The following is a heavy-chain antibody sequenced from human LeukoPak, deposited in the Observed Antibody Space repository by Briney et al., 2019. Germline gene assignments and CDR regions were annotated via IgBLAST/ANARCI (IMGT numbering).Heavy chain of an antibody. CDR2: TRGSGGRT. CDR3: AKDQGSSGSYLDAFDI. D-gene: IGHD6-19*01. Sequence: PGRSLRLSCAASGFTFSNYAMTWVRQAPGKGLEWVSGTRGSGGRTYYADSVKGRFTISRDNFKNTLNLQMNSLRAEDTALYYCAKDQGSSGSYLDAFDIWGQGTMVTVSS. V-gene: IGHV3-23*01. J-gene: IGHJ3*02. CDR1: GFTFSNYA.